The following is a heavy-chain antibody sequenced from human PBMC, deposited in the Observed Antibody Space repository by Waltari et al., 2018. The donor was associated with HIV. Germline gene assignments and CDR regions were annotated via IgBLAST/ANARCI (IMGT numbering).Heavy chain of an antibody. CDR1: GGSISSGNW. CDR2: IYHSGST. D-gene: IGHD6-19*01. J-gene: IGHJ4*02. Sequence: QVQLQESGPGLVKPSGTLSLTCAVSGGSISSGNWWSWVRQPPGKGLEWIGEIYHSGSTNYNPSLKSRVTISVDKSKNQFSLKLSSVTAADTAVYYCASAGYSSGWSQPVDYWGQGTLVTVSS. CDR3: ASAGYSSGWSQPVDY. V-gene: IGHV4-4*02.